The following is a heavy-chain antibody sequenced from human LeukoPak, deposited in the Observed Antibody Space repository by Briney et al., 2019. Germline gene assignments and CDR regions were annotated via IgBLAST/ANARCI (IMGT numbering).Heavy chain of an antibody. CDR3: AKGTSGIIAGGHDYYMDV. Sequence: PGGSLRLSCAASGFTFSSYGMHWVRQAPGKGLEWVAVISYDGSNKYYADSVKGRFTISRDNSKNALYLQMISLRPEDTAVYFCAKGTSGIIAGGHDYYMDVWGKGTTVTISS. J-gene: IGHJ6*03. V-gene: IGHV3-30*18. D-gene: IGHD6-13*01. CDR1: GFTFSSYG. CDR2: ISYDGSNK.